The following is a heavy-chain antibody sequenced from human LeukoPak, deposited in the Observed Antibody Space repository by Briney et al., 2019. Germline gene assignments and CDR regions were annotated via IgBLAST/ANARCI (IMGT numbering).Heavy chain of an antibody. CDR3: ARDRVVAGGYCSSTSCLWALDALDI. CDR1: GYTFTSYG. J-gene: IGHJ3*02. D-gene: IGHD2-2*01. CDR2: ISAYNGNT. V-gene: IGHV1-18*01. Sequence: PGASVKVSYKASGYTFTSYGISWVRQAPGQGLEWMGWISAYNGNTNYAQKLQGRVTMTTDTSTSTAYMELRSLRSDDTAVYYCARDRVVAGGYCSSTSCLWALDALDIWGQGTMVTVSS.